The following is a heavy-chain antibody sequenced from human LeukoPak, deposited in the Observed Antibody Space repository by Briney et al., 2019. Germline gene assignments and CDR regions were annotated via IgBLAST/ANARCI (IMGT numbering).Heavy chain of an antibody. D-gene: IGHD6-19*01. CDR1: GFTFSSYS. CDR3: ARGLLAVAGTGDY. V-gene: IGHV3-48*01. CDR2: ISSSSSTI. Sequence: SGGSLRLSCAASGFTFSSYSMNWVRQAPGKGLEWVSYISSSSSTIYYADSVKGRFTISRDNAKNSLYLQMNSLRAEDTAVYYCARGLLAVAGTGDYWGQGTLVTVSS. J-gene: IGHJ4*02.